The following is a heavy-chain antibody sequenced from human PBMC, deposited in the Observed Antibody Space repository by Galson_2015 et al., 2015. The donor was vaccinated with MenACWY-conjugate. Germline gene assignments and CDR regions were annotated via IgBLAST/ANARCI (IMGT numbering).Heavy chain of an antibody. CDR2: IKQDGSER. D-gene: IGHD2-21*01. CDR1: GFTFSTYW. V-gene: IGHV3-7*03. CDR3: TRQPESYSHGMDV. J-gene: IGHJ6*02. Sequence: SLRLSCAASGFTFSTYWMTWVRQAPGKGLEWVANIKQDGSERYYVDSVKGRFTISRDNAKNSLYLQVSSLRVEDTAVYYCTRQPESYSHGMDVWGQGTTVTVSS.